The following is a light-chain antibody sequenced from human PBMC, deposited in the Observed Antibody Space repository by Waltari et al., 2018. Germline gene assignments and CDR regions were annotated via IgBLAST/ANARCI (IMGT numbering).Light chain of an antibody. J-gene: IGLJ2*01. CDR2: DVD. Sequence: QSALTQPASVSGSHGQSHTISCRGTSSELGDYSYVSWYQQHPSKAPKLIIYDVDQQPAGIPNLFTGSRSGNTAALTISGVQAEDETDYYCSSYTSGNTPGVVFGGGTKLTVL. CDR1: SSELGDYSY. V-gene: IGLV2-14*01. CDR3: SSYTSGNTPGVV.